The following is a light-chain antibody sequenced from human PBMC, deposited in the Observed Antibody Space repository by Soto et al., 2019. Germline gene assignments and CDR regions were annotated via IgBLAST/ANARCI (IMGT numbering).Light chain of an antibody. Sequence: QSVLTQPPSASGTPGQRVTISCSGRSSNIGTNTVNWYQQVPGTAPKLLVYSNNQRPSGVPDRFSGSKSGTSASLAISGLQSEDEADHYCAAWDDSLNAYVFGTGTKVTVL. J-gene: IGLJ1*01. CDR3: AAWDDSLNAYV. CDR1: SSNIGTNT. CDR2: SNN. V-gene: IGLV1-44*01.